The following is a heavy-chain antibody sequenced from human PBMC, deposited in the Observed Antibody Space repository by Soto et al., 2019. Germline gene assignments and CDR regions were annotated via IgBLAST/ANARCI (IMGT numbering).Heavy chain of an antibody. CDR1: GFSLSTSGVG. D-gene: IGHD3-16*02. CDR2: IYWDDDK. V-gene: IGHV2-5*02. Sequence: QITLKESGPTLVKPTQTLTLTCTFSGFSLSTSGVGVGWIRQPPGKALEWLALIYWDDDKRYSPSLKSRLTITKDTSKNQAVLTMSNMDPVDTATYYCAHSPIMIPFGGVIVIDAFDIWGQGTMVTVSS. J-gene: IGHJ3*02. CDR3: AHSPIMIPFGGVIVIDAFDI.